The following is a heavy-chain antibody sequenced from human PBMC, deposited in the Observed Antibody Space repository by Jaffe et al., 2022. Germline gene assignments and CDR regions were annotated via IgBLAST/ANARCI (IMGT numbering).Heavy chain of an antibody. D-gene: IGHD6-19*01. CDR3: ARLRNSIAVADEPFDY. V-gene: IGHV4-59*01. Sequence: QVQLQESGPGLVKPSETLSLTCTVSGGSISSYYWSWIRQPPGKGLEWIGYIYYSGSTNYNPSLKSRVTISVDTSKNQFSLKLSSVTAADTAVYYCARLRNSIAVADEPFDYWGQGTLVTVSS. CDR2: IYYSGST. J-gene: IGHJ4*02. CDR1: GGSISSYY.